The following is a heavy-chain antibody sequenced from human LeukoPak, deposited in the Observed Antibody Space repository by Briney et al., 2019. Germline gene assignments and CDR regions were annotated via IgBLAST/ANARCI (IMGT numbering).Heavy chain of an antibody. Sequence: ASVKVSCKASGYTFTSYGISWVRQAPGQGLEWMGWISAYNGNTNYAQKLQGRVTMTTDTSTSTAYMERRSLRSDDTAVYYCARSYYGGNSGDYWGQGTLVSVSS. D-gene: IGHD4-23*01. CDR3: ARSYYGGNSGDY. CDR2: ISAYNGNT. V-gene: IGHV1-18*01. CDR1: GYTFTSYG. J-gene: IGHJ4*02.